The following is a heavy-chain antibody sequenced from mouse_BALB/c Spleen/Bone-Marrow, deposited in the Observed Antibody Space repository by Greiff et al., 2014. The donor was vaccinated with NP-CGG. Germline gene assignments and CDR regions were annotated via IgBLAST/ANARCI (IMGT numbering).Heavy chain of an antibody. V-gene: IGHV2-9*02. CDR1: GFSLTSYG. CDR2: IWAGGST. J-gene: IGHJ4*01. CDR3: ARDENYYGNYGTMDY. Sequence: VKLMESGPGLVAPSQSLSITCTVSGFSLTSYGVHWVRQPPGRGLEWLGVIWAGGSTNYNSALMSRLSISKDSSKSQVFLKMNSLQTDDTAMYYCARDENYYGNYGTMDYWGQGTSVTVPS. D-gene: IGHD2-1*01.